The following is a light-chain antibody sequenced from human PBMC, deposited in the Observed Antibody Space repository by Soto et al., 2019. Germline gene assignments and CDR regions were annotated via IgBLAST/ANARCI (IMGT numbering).Light chain of an antibody. Sequence: QSALTQPASVSGSPGQSITISCTGSSSDVGGYNLVSWYQQHPGKAPKLMIYEVSKRPSGVSNRFSGSKSGNTASLTISGLHAEDEADYYCCSYAGSRYVFGTGTKVTVL. CDR2: EVS. CDR3: CSYAGSRYV. J-gene: IGLJ1*01. CDR1: SSDVGGYNL. V-gene: IGLV2-23*02.